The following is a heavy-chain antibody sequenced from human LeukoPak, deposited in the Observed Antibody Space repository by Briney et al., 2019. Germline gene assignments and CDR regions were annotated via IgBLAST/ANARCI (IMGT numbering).Heavy chain of an antibody. D-gene: IGHD2-2*01. CDR2: IYTSGST. J-gene: IGHJ6*02. Sequence: PSETLSLTCTVSGGSISSYYWSWIRQPAGKGLEWIGRIYTSGSTNYNPSLKSRVTMSVDTSENQFSLKLSSVTAADTAVYYCARGTVVVPAAREHYGMDVWGQGTTVTVSS. V-gene: IGHV4-4*07. CDR3: ARGTVVVPAAREHYGMDV. CDR1: GGSISSYY.